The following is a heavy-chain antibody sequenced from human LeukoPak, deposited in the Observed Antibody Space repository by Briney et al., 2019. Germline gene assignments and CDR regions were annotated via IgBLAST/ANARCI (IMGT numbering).Heavy chain of an antibody. J-gene: IGHJ6*03. D-gene: IGHD3-22*01. CDR3: ARDRVGYDSSGPAGSYYYYYYYMDV. CDR1: GFTFSSYA. CDR2: ISYDGSNK. Sequence: PGGSLRPSCAASGFTFSSYAMHWVRQAPGKGLEWVAVISYDGSNKYYADSVKGRFSISRDNSKNTLYLQMNSLRAEDTAVYYCARDRVGYDSSGPAGSYYYYYYYMDVWGKGTTVTVSS. V-gene: IGHV3-30*04.